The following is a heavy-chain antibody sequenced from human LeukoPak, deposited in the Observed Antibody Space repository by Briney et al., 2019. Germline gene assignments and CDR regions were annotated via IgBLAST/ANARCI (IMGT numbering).Heavy chain of an antibody. CDR2: INPSGGST. Sequence: ASVKVSCKASGYTFTSYYMHWVRQAPGQGLEWMGIINPSGGSTSYAQKFQGRVTMTRDTSTSTVYMELNSLRSEDTAVYYCARSLYSGYDFDYWGQGTLVTVSS. J-gene: IGHJ4*02. CDR3: ARSLYSGYDFDY. CDR1: GYTFTSYY. V-gene: IGHV1-46*01. D-gene: IGHD5-12*01.